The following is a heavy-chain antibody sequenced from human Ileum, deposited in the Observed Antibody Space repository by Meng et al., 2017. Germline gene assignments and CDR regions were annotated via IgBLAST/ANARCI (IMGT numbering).Heavy chain of an antibody. D-gene: IGHD2-2*01. CDR3: VRDGSSSSGGTL. V-gene: IGHV4-4*07. Sequence: QALLQESGPGLVKPSETLSLTCQVSGGSISNYYWSWIRQPAGKGLEWIGRIYASVSTNYNPSLRTRITMSVDTSKSQFSLKLTSITAADTAVYYCVRDGSSSSGGTLWGRGTLVTVSS. J-gene: IGHJ2*01. CDR2: IYASVST. CDR1: GGSISNYY.